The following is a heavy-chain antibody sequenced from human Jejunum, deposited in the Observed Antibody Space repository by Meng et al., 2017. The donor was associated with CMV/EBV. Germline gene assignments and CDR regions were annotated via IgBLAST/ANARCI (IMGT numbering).Heavy chain of an antibody. D-gene: IGHD6-6*01. CDR1: GFTFDDYG. Sequence: SGFTFDDYGMTWVRQGPGKGLEWISGIGGNGGSTAYADSVNGRFTISRDNAKNSLYLQMNSLRAEDTALYYCARGGYSSSSGEYDYWGQGTLVTVSS. CDR2: IGGNGGST. J-gene: IGHJ4*02. CDR3: ARGGYSSSSGEYDY. V-gene: IGHV3-20*03.